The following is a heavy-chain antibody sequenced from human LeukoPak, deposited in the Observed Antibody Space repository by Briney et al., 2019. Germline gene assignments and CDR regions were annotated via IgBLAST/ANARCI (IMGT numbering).Heavy chain of an antibody. CDR2: TNWNGGIT. Sequence: PGRCMRLSCAPSGFTFADYAMSWVRQAPGKGLECVSGTNWNGGITTYADSVKGRFTISRDNTKNSLYLQMNSLRAEDTALYDCARGGMTTVTHYFDYWGQGTLVTVSS. D-gene: IGHD4-17*01. CDR1: GFTFADYA. J-gene: IGHJ4*02. CDR3: ARGGMTTVTHYFDY. V-gene: IGHV3-20*01.